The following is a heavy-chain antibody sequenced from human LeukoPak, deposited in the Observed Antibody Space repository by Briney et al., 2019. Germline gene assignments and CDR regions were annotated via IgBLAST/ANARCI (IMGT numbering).Heavy chain of an antibody. Sequence: PGGSLRLSCAASGFTVSSNYMSWVRQAPGKGLEWVSVIYSGGSTYYADSVKGRFTISRDNSKNTLYLQMNSLRAEDTAVYYCARDLLSGGYSSGWYDYWGQGTLVTVSS. V-gene: IGHV3-66*01. D-gene: IGHD6-19*01. J-gene: IGHJ4*02. CDR1: GFTVSSNY. CDR2: IYSGGST. CDR3: ARDLLSGGYSSGWYDY.